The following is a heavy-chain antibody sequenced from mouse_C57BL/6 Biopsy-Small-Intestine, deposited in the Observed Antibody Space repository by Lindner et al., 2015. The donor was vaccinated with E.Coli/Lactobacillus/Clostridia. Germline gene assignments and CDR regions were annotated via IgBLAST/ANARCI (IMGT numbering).Heavy chain of an antibody. J-gene: IGHJ2*01. V-gene: IGHV1-39*01. CDR2: INPYYGST. Sequence: VQLQESGPDLVKPGASVKISCKASGYSFTGYNMNWVKQSHGKSLEWIGNINPYYGSTSNNQKFKGKATLTVDKSSTTAYMQLNSVTSEDSAVYYCARGSNYFDYWGQGTTLTVSS. CDR3: ARGSNYFDY. CDR1: GYSFTGYN. D-gene: IGHD5-1*01.